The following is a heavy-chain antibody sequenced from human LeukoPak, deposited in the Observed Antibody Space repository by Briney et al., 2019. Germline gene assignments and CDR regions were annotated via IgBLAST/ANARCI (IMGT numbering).Heavy chain of an antibody. J-gene: IGHJ3*02. CDR2: ISYDGRNK. V-gene: IGHV3-30*03. D-gene: IGHD3-3*01. Sequence: GRSLRLSCAGSGFTFNSYGMHWVRQAPGKGLEWVAVISYDGRNKFYADSVKGRFAISRDNPKNTVYLQMNSLRAEDTAVYYRARAQGDFWSGHDAFDIWGQGTMVTVSS. CDR3: ARAQGDFWSGHDAFDI. CDR1: GFTFNSYG.